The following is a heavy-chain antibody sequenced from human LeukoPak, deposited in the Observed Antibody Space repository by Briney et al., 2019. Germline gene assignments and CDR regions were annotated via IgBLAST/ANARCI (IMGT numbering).Heavy chain of an antibody. CDR3: ASTYYYEHGWFDP. D-gene: IGHD3-22*01. J-gene: IGHJ5*02. Sequence: SVKVSCKASGGTFSSYAISWVRQATGQGLEWMGGIIPIFGTANYAQKFQGRVTITADESTSTAYMELSSLRSEDTAVYYCASTYYYEHGWFDPWGQGTLVTVSS. CDR1: GGTFSSYA. CDR2: IIPIFGTA. V-gene: IGHV1-69*13.